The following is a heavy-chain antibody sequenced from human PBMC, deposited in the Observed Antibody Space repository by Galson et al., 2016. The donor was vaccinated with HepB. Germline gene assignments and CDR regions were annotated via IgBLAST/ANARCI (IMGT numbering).Heavy chain of an antibody. Sequence: SETLSLTCSVSGASIRNSVYYWGWIRQPPGKGLEWIGSVFYSGTTYYNPSLKSRLTISVDTSKNQFSLKLTSVTAADTSVYYCARRGGSVGATSFDLWGQGTLVIVPS. V-gene: IGHV4-39*01. J-gene: IGHJ5*02. CDR1: GASIRNSVYY. CDR2: VFYSGTT. D-gene: IGHD1-26*01. CDR3: ARRGGSVGATSFDL.